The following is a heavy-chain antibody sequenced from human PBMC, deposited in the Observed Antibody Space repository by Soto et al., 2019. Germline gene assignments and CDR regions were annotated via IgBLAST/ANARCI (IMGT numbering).Heavy chain of an antibody. V-gene: IGHV1-69*13. CDR3: ARDFKVLQWHYYYYGMDV. CDR1: GGTFSSYA. J-gene: IGHJ6*02. CDR2: IIPILGTA. Sequence: SVKVSCKASGGTFSSYAISWVRQAPGQGLEWMGGIIPILGTANYAQKFQGRVTITADESTSTAYMELSSLGSEDTAVYYCARDFKVLQWHYYYYGMDVWGQGTTVTVSS. D-gene: IGHD6-19*01.